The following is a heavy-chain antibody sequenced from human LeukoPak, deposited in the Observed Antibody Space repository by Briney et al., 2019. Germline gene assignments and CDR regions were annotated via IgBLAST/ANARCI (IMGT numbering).Heavy chain of an antibody. CDR1: GFTFSSYE. V-gene: IGHV3-48*03. CDR2: ISSSGSTI. CDR3: ARDFSDLFDY. D-gene: IGHD2-21*02. Sequence: PGGSLRLSCAASGFTFSSYEMNWVRQAPGKGLEWVSYISSSGSTIYYADPVKGRFTISRDNAKNSLYLQMNSLRAEDTAVYYCARDFSDLFDYWGQGTLVTVSS. J-gene: IGHJ4*02.